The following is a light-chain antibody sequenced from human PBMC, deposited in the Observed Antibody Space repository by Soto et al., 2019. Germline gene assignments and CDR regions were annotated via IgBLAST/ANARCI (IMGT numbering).Light chain of an antibody. CDR3: QQLDTYPRT. V-gene: IGKV1-9*01. J-gene: IGKJ3*01. CDR2: AAS. Sequence: IQLTQSPSSLSASVGDRVTITCRASQGISTYLAWYQQKPGKAPKVLIYAASTLQSGVPSRFSGSGSGTDFTLTITGLRPEDFATYYCQQLDTYPRTFGPGTKVDIK. CDR1: QGISTY.